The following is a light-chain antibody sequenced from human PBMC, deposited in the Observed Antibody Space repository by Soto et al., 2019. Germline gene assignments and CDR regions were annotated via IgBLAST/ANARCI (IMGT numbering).Light chain of an antibody. J-gene: IGKJ4*01. V-gene: IGKV3D-15*01. Sequence: EILLTQSPPTLSVSPGQRATLSCRASQSVNSNLAWYQQKPGQAPSLLIYGASTRATGVPARFSGSGSGTEFTLTISSLESEDFAVYYCQQYNSWPPLTFGGGTRVEIK. CDR1: QSVNSN. CDR2: GAS. CDR3: QQYNSWPPLT.